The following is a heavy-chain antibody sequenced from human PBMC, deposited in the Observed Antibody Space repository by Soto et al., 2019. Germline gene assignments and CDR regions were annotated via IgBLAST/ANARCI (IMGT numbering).Heavy chain of an antibody. CDR2: IYSGGST. CDR3: ARVISSGYPPLQVFDY. Sequence: LRLSCAASGFTVSSNYMSWVRQAPGKGLEWVSVIYSGGSTYYADSVKGRFTISRDNSKNTLYLQMNSLRAEDTAVYYCARVISSGYPPLQVFDYWGQGTLVTVSS. J-gene: IGHJ4*02. D-gene: IGHD3-22*01. CDR1: GFTVSSNY. V-gene: IGHV3-53*01.